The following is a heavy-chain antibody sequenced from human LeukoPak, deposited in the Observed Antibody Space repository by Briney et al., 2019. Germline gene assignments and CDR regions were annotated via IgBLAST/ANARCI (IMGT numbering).Heavy chain of an antibody. Sequence: PGGSLRLSCAASGFTFSSYSMNWIRQAPGKGLEWVSSISSSSSYIYYADSVKGRFTISRDNAKNSLYLQMNSLRAEDTAVYYCASGYCSSTSCYPSYYYYYMDVWGKGTTVTVSS. CDR1: GFTFSSYS. J-gene: IGHJ6*03. V-gene: IGHV3-21*01. D-gene: IGHD2-2*01. CDR2: ISSSSSYI. CDR3: ASGYCSSTSCYPSYYYYYMDV.